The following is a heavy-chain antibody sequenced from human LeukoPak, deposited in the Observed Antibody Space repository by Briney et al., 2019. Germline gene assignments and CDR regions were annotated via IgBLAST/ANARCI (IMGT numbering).Heavy chain of an antibody. D-gene: IGHD2-21*02. CDR2: INPSGGST. Sequence: ASVKVSCKACGYTFTSYYMHWVRQAPGQGLEWMGIINPSGGSTSYAQKFQGRVTITTDESTSTAYMELSSLRSEDTAVYYCARGGLAGGYRSLYFYMDAWGKGTTVTVSS. J-gene: IGHJ6*03. CDR3: ARGGLAGGYRSLYFYMDA. V-gene: IGHV1-46*01. CDR1: GYTFTSYY.